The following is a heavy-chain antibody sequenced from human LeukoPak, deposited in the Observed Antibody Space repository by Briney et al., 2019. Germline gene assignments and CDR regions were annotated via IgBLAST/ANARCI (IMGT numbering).Heavy chain of an antibody. V-gene: IGHV3-21*01. CDR3: ARGRIAVAGDLFDY. CDR2: ISGISTYI. Sequence: PGGSLRLSCAASGFTFSSYSMNWVRQAPGKGLEWVSSISGISTYIYYADSLKGRFTISRDNAKNSLYLQMNSLRAEDTAVYYCARGRIAVAGDLFDYWGQGTLVSVSS. J-gene: IGHJ4*02. CDR1: GFTFSSYS. D-gene: IGHD6-19*01.